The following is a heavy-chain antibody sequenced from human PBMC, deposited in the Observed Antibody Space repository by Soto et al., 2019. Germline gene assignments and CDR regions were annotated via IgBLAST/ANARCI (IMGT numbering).Heavy chain of an antibody. V-gene: IGHV1-69*06. J-gene: IGHJ6*02. CDR2: IIPIFGTA. CDR1: GGTFSSYA. D-gene: IGHD4-4*01. Sequence: ASVKVSCKASGGTFSSYAISWVRQAPGQGLEWMGGIIPIFGTANYAQKFQGRVTITADKSTSTAYMELSSLRSEDTAVYYCAPSQIYSKYYPYYYYYGMDVWGQGTTVTVSS. CDR3: APSQIYSKYYPYYYYYGMDV.